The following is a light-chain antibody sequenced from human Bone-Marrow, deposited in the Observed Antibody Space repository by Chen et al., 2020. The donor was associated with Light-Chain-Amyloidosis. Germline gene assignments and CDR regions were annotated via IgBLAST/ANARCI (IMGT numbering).Light chain of an antibody. CDR1: SSNIGRNI. CDR3: ATWNDGLIGYV. CDR2: NVD. Sequence: QSVLTQPPSTSGTPGQTVTITRSGSSSNIGRNIVTWYQHLPGADPTLLIYNVDKRPSGLPDRFSASRSGTSASLALSGLQSGDEGDYHGATWNDGLIGYVFGSETEVT. J-gene: IGLJ1*01. V-gene: IGLV1-44*01.